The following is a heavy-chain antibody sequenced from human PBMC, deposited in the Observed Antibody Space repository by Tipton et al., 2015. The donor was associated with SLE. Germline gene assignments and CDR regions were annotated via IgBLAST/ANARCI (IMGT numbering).Heavy chain of an antibody. J-gene: IGHJ3*02. Sequence: QSGPEVKKPGASVKVSCKASGYTFTSYDINWVRQATGQGLEWMGWMNPNRGNTGYAQKFQGRVTMTRNTSISTAYMELSSLRSEDTAVYYCARESASGSLRAFDIWGQGTMVTVSS. CDR2: MNPNRGNT. D-gene: IGHD3-10*01. CDR1: GYTFTSYD. V-gene: IGHV1-8*01. CDR3: ARESASGSLRAFDI.